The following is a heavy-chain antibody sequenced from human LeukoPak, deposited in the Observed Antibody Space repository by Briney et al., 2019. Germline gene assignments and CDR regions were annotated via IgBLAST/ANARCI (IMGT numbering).Heavy chain of an antibody. J-gene: IGHJ6*02. Sequence: GGSLRLSCAASGFRFGSHAVHWVRQAPGKGLEWLAQIWYDGSNKYYVDSVKGRFTTSRDNSKNTVYLQMNSLRADDTAVYFCARDGQQLAPYAMDVWGQGTTVTVSS. D-gene: IGHD6-13*01. V-gene: IGHV3-33*01. CDR3: ARDGQQLAPYAMDV. CDR2: IWYDGSNK. CDR1: GFRFGSHA.